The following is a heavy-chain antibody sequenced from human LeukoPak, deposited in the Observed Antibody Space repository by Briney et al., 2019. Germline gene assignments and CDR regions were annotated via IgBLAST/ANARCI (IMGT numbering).Heavy chain of an antibody. J-gene: IGHJ4*02. V-gene: IGHV3-48*02. D-gene: IGHD1-14*01. CDR2: IGDSSTTK. CDR1: GFTVSSYN. Sequence: GRCLSPSSAASGFTVSSYNMNCVRQAPGKGREWGSYIGDSSTTKYYAGSVKGRFTIYRDNAKNTLYLQMNSLRDEDTAVYYCARERYRSPFGYCGQGTLVTVSS. CDR3: ARERYRSPFGY.